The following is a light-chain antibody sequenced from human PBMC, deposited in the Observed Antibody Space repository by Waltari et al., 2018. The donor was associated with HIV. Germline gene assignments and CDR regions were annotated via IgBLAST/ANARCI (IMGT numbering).Light chain of an antibody. CDR1: ALPKPY. V-gene: IGLV3-25*03. CDR3: QSTRSNGQGI. J-gene: IGLJ2*01. CDR2: KDS. Sequence: SHELRQSPSVSVSPGQTARITCSGGALPKPYVYWYQQKPGQTPVMVIYKDSERPSGIPVRFSAYTSGTTATLTIRGVQAEDEADYYCQSTRSNGQGIFGGGTKLTVL.